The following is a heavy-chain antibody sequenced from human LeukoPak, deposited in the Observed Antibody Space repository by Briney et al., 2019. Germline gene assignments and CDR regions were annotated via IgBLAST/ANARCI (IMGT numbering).Heavy chain of an antibody. J-gene: IGHJ4*02. D-gene: IGHD3-22*01. CDR3: ARRDPYYYDSSFDY. V-gene: IGHV4-59*01. CDR2: IYYSGGT. CDR1: GGSISSYY. Sequence: SETLSLTCTVSGGSISSYYWSWIRQPPGKGLEWIGYIYYSGGTNYNPSLKSRVTISVDTSKNQFSLKLSSVTAADTAVYYCARRDPYYYDSSFDYWGQGTLVTVSS.